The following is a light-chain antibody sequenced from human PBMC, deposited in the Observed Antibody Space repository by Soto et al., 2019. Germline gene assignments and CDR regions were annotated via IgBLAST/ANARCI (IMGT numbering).Light chain of an antibody. CDR1: SSDIGGYNY. CDR2: DVS. V-gene: IGLV2-14*03. CDR3: SSYTSTNTVL. J-gene: IGLJ3*02. Sequence: QSALTQPASVSGSPGQSITISCTGTSSDIGGYNYVSWYQQHPGKDPKLIIYDVSNRPSGISNRFSGSKAGNTASLTISGLQAEDEADYYCSSYTSTNTVLFGGGTNLTVL.